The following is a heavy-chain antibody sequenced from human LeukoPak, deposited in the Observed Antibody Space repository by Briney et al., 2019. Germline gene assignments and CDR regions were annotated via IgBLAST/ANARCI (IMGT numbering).Heavy chain of an antibody. D-gene: IGHD5/OR15-5a*01. CDR1: GYTFTGYY. V-gene: IGHV1-2*04. CDR3: ARARTLRPYYYYGMDV. J-gene: IGHJ6*04. CDR2: ISPNGGGT. Sequence: ASVKVSCKASGYTFTGYYMHWVRQAPGQGLEWMGWISPNGGGTNYAQKFQGWVTMTRDTSISTAYMELSGLRSDDTAVYYCARARTLRPYYYYGMDVWGKGTTVTVSS.